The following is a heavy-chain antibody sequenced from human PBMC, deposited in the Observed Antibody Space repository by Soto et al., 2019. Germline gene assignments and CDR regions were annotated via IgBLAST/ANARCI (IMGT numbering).Heavy chain of an antibody. V-gene: IGHV4-30-4*01. D-gene: IGHD1-26*01. CDR1: GGSISSGDYY. CDR3: ARVKRARSSATIFDY. J-gene: IGHJ4*02. Sequence: QVQLQESGPGLVKPSQTLSLTCTVSGGSISSGDYYWSWIRQPPGKGLEWIGYIYYSGSTYYNPSLKSRVTISVDTSKNQFSLKLSSVTAAYTAVYYCARVKRARSSATIFDYWGQGTLVIVSS. CDR2: IYYSGST.